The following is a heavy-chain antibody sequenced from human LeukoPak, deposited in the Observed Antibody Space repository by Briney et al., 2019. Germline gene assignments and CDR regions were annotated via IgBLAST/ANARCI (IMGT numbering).Heavy chain of an antibody. V-gene: IGHV3-20*04. J-gene: IGHJ4*02. Sequence: PGGSLRLSCAASGFTFDDYDLNWVRQAPGKGLEWVSGISWNGRNTAYAESLKGRFTISRDNAKNSLYLQMNSLRAEDTAVYYCARMDILTGYYTAFIVDYWGQGTLVTVSS. CDR1: GFTFDDYD. CDR3: ARMDILTGYYTAFIVDY. CDR2: ISWNGRNT. D-gene: IGHD3-9*01.